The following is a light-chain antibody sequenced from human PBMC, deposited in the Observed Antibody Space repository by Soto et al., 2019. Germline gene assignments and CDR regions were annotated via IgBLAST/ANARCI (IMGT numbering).Light chain of an antibody. V-gene: IGKV1-5*03. CDR2: EAS. Sequence: IHMAHSPSTLSASVGDMVTMTFRARQNINSWLAWDQQKPGKAPKLLIYEASSLEKGVPARFGGSGSGTEFTLSISSLQPDDFATYHCQQYSSLWTFGQGTKVDIK. J-gene: IGKJ1*01. CDR1: QNINSW. CDR3: QQYSSLWT.